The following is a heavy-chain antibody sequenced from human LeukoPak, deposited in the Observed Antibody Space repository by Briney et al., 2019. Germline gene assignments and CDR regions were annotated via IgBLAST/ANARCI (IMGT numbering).Heavy chain of an antibody. Sequence: GRSLRLSRAASGFTFDDYAMHWVRQAPGKGLEWVSGISWNSGSIGYADSVKGRFTISRDNAKNSLYLQMNSLRAEDTALYYCAKGRSMVTDAFDIWGQGTMVTVSS. CDR2: ISWNSGSI. D-gene: IGHD5-18*01. J-gene: IGHJ3*02. V-gene: IGHV3-9*01. CDR3: AKGRSMVTDAFDI. CDR1: GFTFDDYA.